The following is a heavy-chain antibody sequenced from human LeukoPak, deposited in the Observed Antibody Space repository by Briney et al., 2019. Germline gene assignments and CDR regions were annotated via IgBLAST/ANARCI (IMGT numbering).Heavy chain of an antibody. Sequence: GESLQISCQGSGYSFTSYWIGWGRQMPGKGLEWMGIIYPDDSDTRYSPSFQGQVTISADKSISTAYLQWSSLKASDTAMYYCARQGEAAAGTSWFDPWGQGTLVTVSS. CDR3: ARQGEAAAGTSWFDP. D-gene: IGHD6-13*01. V-gene: IGHV5-51*01. CDR2: IYPDDSDT. J-gene: IGHJ5*02. CDR1: GYSFTSYW.